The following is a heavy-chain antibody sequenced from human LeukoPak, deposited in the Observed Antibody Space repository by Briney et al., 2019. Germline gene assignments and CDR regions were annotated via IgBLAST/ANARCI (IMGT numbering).Heavy chain of an antibody. J-gene: IGHJ4*02. CDR2: IFYSGST. D-gene: IGHD5-18*01. CDR3: ARHTSGRRAGIQPWSLPDY. V-gene: IGHV4-39*01. Sequence: SETLSLTCTVSGGSISSSNYYWGWIRQPPGKGLEWIGIIFYSGSTYYNPSLKSRVTISVDTSKNQFSLKLSSVTAADTAVYYCARHTSGRRAGIQPWSLPDYWGQGTLVTVSS. CDR1: GGSISSSNYY.